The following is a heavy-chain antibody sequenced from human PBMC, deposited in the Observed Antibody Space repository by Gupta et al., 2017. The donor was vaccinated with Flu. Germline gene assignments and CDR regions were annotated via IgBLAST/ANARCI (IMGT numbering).Heavy chain of an antibody. CDR2: GST. D-gene: IGHD1-26*01. Sequence: GSTHYNPSLKSRVTIFVDTSKNQFSLTLSSVTAADTAVYYCVREGRAGATDDYFDFWGQGTQVTVSS. V-gene: IGHV4-39*02. CDR3: VREGRAGATDDYFDF. J-gene: IGHJ4*02.